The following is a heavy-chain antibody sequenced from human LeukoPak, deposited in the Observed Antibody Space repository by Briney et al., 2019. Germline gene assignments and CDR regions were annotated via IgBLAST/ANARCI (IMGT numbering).Heavy chain of an antibody. J-gene: IGHJ6*02. CDR3: ARDLSYGPGMDV. V-gene: IGHV1-46*01. CDR1: GYTFTSYY. Sequence: ASVKVSCKASGYTFTSYYMHWVRQAPGQGLEWMGIINPSGGSTSYAQKFQGRVTMTRDTSTSTAYMELRSLRSDDTAVYYCARDLSYGPGMDVWGQGTTVTVSS. D-gene: IGHD5-18*01. CDR2: INPSGGST.